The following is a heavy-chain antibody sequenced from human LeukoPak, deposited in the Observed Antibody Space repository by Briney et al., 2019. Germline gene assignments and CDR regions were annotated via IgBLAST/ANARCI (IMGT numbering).Heavy chain of an antibody. CDR1: GFTFYDYA. CDR3: AKGSSSAFDY. J-gene: IGHJ4*02. Sequence: GGSLRLSCAASGFTFYDYAMHWVRQAPGKGLEWVSGISWNSGSIGYADSVKGRFTISRDNAKNSLYLQMNSLRAEDTALYYCAKGSSSAFDYWGQGTLVTVSS. V-gene: IGHV3-9*01. D-gene: IGHD6-13*01. CDR2: ISWNSGSI.